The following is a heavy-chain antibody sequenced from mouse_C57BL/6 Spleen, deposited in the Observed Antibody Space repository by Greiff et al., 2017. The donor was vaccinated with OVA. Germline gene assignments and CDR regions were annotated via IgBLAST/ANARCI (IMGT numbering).Heavy chain of an antibody. CDR1: GYTFTSYW. CDR2: IDPSDSYT. Sequence: QVQLQQPGAELVMPGASVKLSCKASGYTFTSYWMHWVKQRPGQGLEWIGEIDPSDSYTNYNQKFKGKSTLTVDKSSSTAYMQLSSLTSEDSAVYYGARFSNYDGYYAMDYWGQGTSVTVSS. CDR3: ARFSNYDGYYAMDY. V-gene: IGHV1-69*01. J-gene: IGHJ4*01. D-gene: IGHD2-5*01.